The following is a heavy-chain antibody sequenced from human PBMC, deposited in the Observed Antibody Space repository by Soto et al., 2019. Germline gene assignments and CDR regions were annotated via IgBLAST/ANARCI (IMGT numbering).Heavy chain of an antibody. D-gene: IGHD3-16*01. V-gene: IGHV3-48*02. CDR3: ARDLLMIYPVKDNWFDP. CDR1: GFTFSSYS. Sequence: GGSLRLSCAASGFTFSSYSMNWVRQAPGKGLEWVSYISSSSSTIYYADSVKGRFTISRDNAKNSLYLQMNSLRDEDTAVYYCARDLLMIYPVKDNWFDPWGQGTLVTVSS. CDR2: ISSSSSTI. J-gene: IGHJ5*02.